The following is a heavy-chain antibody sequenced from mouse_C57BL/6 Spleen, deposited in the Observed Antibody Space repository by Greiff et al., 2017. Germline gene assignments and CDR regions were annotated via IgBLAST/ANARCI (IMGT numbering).Heavy chain of an antibody. J-gene: IGHJ3*01. CDR1: GFTFSSYA. Sequence: EVQLQQSGGGLVKPGGSLKLSCAASGFTFSSYAMSWVRQTPEKRLEWVATISDGGSYTYYPDNVKGRFTISRDNAKNNLYLQMSHLKSEDTAMCYCAREGGSSFAYWGQGTLVTVSA. CDR3: AREGGSSFAY. CDR2: ISDGGSYT. V-gene: IGHV5-4*01.